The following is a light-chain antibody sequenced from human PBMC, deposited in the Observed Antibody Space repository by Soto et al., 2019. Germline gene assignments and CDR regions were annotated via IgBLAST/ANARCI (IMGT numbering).Light chain of an antibody. V-gene: IGLV2-14*01. CDR3: SSYTSSSTHNYV. CDR2: GVS. J-gene: IGLJ1*01. CDR1: SSDFAVYNY. Sequence: QSVLTQPASVSGSPGQSITISCTGTSSDFAVYNYVSWYQLHPGKAPKLMIYGVSNRPSGVSNRFSGSKSGNTASLTISGLQAEDEADYYCSSYTSSSTHNYVFGTGTKVTVL.